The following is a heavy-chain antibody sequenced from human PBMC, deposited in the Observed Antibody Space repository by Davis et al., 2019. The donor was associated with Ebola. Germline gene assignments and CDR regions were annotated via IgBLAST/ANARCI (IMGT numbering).Heavy chain of an antibody. J-gene: IGHJ6*02. CDR2: ISGSGGST. CDR1: GFTFSSYA. D-gene: IGHD2-15*01. V-gene: IGHV3-23*01. Sequence: PGGSLRLSCAASGFTFSSYAMSWVRQAPGKGLEWVSAISGSGGSTYYADSVKGRFTISRDNSKNTLYLQMNSLRAEDTAVYYCARDDVVVVVAAHEGTEMNYGMDVWGQGTTVTVSS. CDR3: ARDDVVVVVAAHEGTEMNYGMDV.